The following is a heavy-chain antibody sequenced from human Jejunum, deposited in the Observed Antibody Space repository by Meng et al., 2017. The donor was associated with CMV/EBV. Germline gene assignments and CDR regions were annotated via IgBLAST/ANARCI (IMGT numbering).Heavy chain of an antibody. Sequence: SLGLSCAASGFVFSTFAMSWVRQAPGRGLEWVSALSPGGGATYYPQSVRGRFSVSRDNSKNMVFLQLNSLRAEDTAVYYCAKLSDSWGQGTLVTVSS. V-gene: IGHV3-23*01. CDR3: AKLSDS. CDR1: GFVFSTFA. CDR2: LSPGGGAT. J-gene: IGHJ4*02.